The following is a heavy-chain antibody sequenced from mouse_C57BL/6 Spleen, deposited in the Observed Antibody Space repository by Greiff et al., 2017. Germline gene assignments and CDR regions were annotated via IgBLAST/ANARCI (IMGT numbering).Heavy chain of an antibody. Sequence: VKLMDSGPGLVAPSQSLSITCTVSGFSLTSYAISWVRQPPGKGLEWLGVIWTGGGTNYNSALKSRLSISKDNSKSQVFLKMNSLQTDDTARYYCARNYYSNYWYFDVWGTGTTVTVSS. CDR2: IWTGGGT. J-gene: IGHJ1*03. CDR3: ARNYYSNYWYFDV. V-gene: IGHV2-9-1*01. CDR1: GFSLTSYA. D-gene: IGHD2-5*01.